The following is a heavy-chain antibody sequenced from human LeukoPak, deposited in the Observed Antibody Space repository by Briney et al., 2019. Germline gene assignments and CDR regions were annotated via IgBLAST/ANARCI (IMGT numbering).Heavy chain of an antibody. Sequence: PWGSLSLSCAASGFTFSSYARNWVRQAPGKGLEWVSRVSGSGGSTYYADSVKGRFTISRDNSKNTLYLQMNSLRAEDTAVYYCAKQMGATDCWGRGTLVTVSS. D-gene: IGHD1-26*01. CDR3: AKQMGATDC. CDR2: VSGSGGST. J-gene: IGHJ4*02. CDR1: GFTFSSYA. V-gene: IGHV3-23*01.